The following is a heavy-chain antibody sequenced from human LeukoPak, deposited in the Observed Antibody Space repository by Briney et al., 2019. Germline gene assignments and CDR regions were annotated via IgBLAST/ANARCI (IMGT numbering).Heavy chain of an antibody. CDR2: INSDGSST. V-gene: IGHV3-74*01. Sequence: GGSLRLSCAASGFTFSSYWMHWVRQAPGKGLVWVSRINSDGSSTSYADSVKGRFTISRDNAKNTLYLQMNSLRAEDTAVYYCARDRNTDFWSGYYTNYFDYWGQGTLVIVSS. CDR3: ARDRNTDFWSGYYTNYFDY. J-gene: IGHJ4*02. CDR1: GFTFSSYW. D-gene: IGHD3-3*01.